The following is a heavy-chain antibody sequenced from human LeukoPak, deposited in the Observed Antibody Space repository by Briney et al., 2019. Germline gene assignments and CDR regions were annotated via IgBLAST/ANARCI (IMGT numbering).Heavy chain of an antibody. V-gene: IGHV4-4*07. J-gene: IGHJ4*02. CDR1: GGSISDYY. Sequence: SETLSLTCTVSGGSISDYYWSWIRQPAGKGLEWIGHIYTGGNPNYHPPLKSRVTMSVDTSKNQFSLKLRSVTAADTAVYYCARANYVWGSYVYWGQGTLVTVSS. D-gene: IGHD3-16*01. CDR3: ARANYVWGSYVY. CDR2: IYTGGNP.